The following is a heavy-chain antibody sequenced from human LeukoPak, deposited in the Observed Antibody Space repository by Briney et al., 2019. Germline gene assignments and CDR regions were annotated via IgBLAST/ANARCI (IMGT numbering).Heavy chain of an antibody. J-gene: IGHJ6*04. CDR3: AELGITMIGGV. Sequence: GGSLRLSCAASGFTFSSYSMNWVRQAPGKGLEWVSYISSSGSTIYYADSVKGRFTISRDNAKNSLYPQMNSLRAEDTAVYYCAELGITMIGGVWGKGTTVTTSS. CDR1: GFTFSSYS. CDR2: ISSSGSTI. D-gene: IGHD3-10*02. V-gene: IGHV3-48*04.